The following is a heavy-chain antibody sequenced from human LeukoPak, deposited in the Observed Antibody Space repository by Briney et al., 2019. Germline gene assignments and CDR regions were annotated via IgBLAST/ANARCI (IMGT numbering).Heavy chain of an antibody. J-gene: IGHJ6*02. CDR3: ARGGAYYYYGMDV. CDR1: GFTFSSYW. D-gene: IGHD1-26*01. CDR2: IKQDGSEK. V-gene: IGHV3-7*04. Sequence: GGSLRLSCAASGFTFSSYWMSWVRQAPGKGLEWVANIKQDGSEKYYVDSVKGRFTISRDNAKNPLYLQMNSLRAEDTAVYYCARGGAYYYYGMDVWGQGTTVTVSS.